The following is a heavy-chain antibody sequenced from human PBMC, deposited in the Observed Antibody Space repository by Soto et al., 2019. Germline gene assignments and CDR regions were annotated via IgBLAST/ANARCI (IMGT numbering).Heavy chain of an antibody. CDR3: ARDWQQLLLKH. CDR1: GFTVSSNY. D-gene: IGHD6-13*01. V-gene: IGHV3-53*01. CDR2: IYSGGST. Sequence: EVQLVESGGGLIQPGGSLRLSCAASGFTVSSNYMSWVRQAPGKGLEWVSVIYSGGSTYYADSVKGRFTISRDNSKNTLYLQRNSLRAEATAVYYCARDWQQLLLKHWGQGTLVTFSS. J-gene: IGHJ1*01.